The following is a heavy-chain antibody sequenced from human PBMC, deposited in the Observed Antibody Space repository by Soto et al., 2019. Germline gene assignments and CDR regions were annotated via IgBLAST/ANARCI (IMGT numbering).Heavy chain of an antibody. D-gene: IGHD2-15*01. V-gene: IGHV1-18*01. J-gene: IGHJ3*02. Sequence: ASVKVSCKASGYTFTSYGISWVRRAPGQGLEWMGWISAYNGNTNYAQKLQGRVTMTTDTSTSTAYMELRSLRSDDTAVYYCATACSGGSCSHDAFDIWGQGTMVTVSS. CDR1: GYTFTSYG. CDR2: ISAYNGNT. CDR3: ATACSGGSCSHDAFDI.